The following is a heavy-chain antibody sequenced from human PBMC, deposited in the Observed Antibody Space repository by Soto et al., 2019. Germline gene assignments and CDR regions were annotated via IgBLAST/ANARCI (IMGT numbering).Heavy chain of an antibody. J-gene: IGHJ6*02. V-gene: IGHV1-46*01. Sequence: ASVKVSCKASGYTFTSYYMHWVRQAPGQGLEWMGIINPSGGSTSYAQKFQGRVTMTRDTSTSTVYMELSSLRSEDTAVYYCARVRGGYGDYDAYYYGMDVWGQGTTVTVSS. CDR3: ARVRGGYGDYDAYYYGMDV. CDR2: INPSGGST. D-gene: IGHD4-17*01. CDR1: GYTFTSYY.